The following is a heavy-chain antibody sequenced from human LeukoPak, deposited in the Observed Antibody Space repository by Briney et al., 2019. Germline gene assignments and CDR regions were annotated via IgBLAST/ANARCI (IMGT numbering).Heavy chain of an antibody. V-gene: IGHV1-18*01. CDR3: AREYSSGWYGVLYGMDV. D-gene: IGHD6-19*01. CDR2: ISAYNGNT. Sequence: ASVKVSCKASGYTFTSYGISWVRQAPGQGLEWMGWISAYNGNTNYAQKLQGRVTMTTDTSTSTAYMELRSLRSDDTAVYYCAREYSSGWYGVLYGMDVWGQGTSVTVSS. J-gene: IGHJ6*02. CDR1: GYTFTSYG.